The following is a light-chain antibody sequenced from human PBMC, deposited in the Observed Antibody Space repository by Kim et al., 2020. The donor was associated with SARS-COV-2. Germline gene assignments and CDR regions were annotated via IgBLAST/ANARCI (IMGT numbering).Light chain of an antibody. Sequence: SPGERATLSCRASQSVSSNLAWYQQKPGQAPRILIYGASTRATGIPARFSGSGSGTEFTLTISSLQSEDFAVYYCQQYNNWPPWTFGQGTKVDIK. CDR1: QSVSSN. J-gene: IGKJ1*01. CDR3: QQYNNWPPWT. V-gene: IGKV3D-15*01. CDR2: GAS.